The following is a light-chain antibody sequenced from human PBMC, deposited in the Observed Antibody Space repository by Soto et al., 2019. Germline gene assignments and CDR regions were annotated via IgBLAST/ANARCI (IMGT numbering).Light chain of an antibody. CDR1: QSVRTY. CDR2: DAS. J-gene: IGKJ5*01. CDR3: QQRSNWPPGFT. Sequence: EIVLTQSPGTLSLSPGERATLSCRASQSVRTYLAWYQVKPGQAPRLLIYDASNRATGIPARFSGSGSGTDFTLTISSLEPEDFAVYYCQQRSNWPPGFTFGQGTRLEIK. V-gene: IGKV3-11*01.